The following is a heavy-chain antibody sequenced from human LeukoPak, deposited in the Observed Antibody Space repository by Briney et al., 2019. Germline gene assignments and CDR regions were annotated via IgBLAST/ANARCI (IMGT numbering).Heavy chain of an antibody. V-gene: IGHV3-49*03. CDR2: IRSKAYGGTT. Sequence: PGGSLRLSCTASGFTFGDYAMSWFRQAPGKGLEWVGFIRSKAYGGTTEYAASVKGRFTISRDDSKSIAYLQMNSLKTEDTAVYYCTRDALDVVVPAAIPWFDPWGQGTLVTVSS. J-gene: IGHJ5*02. CDR1: GFTFGDYA. CDR3: TRDALDVVVPAAIPWFDP. D-gene: IGHD2-2*01.